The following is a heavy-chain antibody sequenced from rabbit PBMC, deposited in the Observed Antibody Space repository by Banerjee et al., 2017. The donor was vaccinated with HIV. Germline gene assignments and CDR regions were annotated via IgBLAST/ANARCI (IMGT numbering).Heavy chain of an antibody. J-gene: IGHJ3*01. Sequence: QEQLEESGGDLVKPEGSLTLTCTASGFDFSGSYYICWVRQAPGKGLEWIACIYTSSGNTAYATWAKGRFTLSKPSSTTMTLQMTSLTAADTATYFCGRDRDGDAGYGSLALWGQGTLVTVS. V-gene: IGHV1S45*01. CDR3: GRDRDGDAGYGSLAL. CDR1: GFDFSGSYY. D-gene: IGHD6-1*01. CDR2: IYTSSGNT.